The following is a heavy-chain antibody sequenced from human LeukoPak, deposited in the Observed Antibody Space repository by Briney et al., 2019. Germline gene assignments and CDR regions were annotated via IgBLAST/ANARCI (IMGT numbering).Heavy chain of an antibody. CDR2: ISSSSSTI. CDR3: ARDSSSFAFDI. CDR1: GFTFSSYG. D-gene: IGHD6-6*01. Sequence: GGSLRLSCAASGFTFSSYGMHWVRQAPGEGLEWVSYISSSSSTIYYADSVKGRFTISRDNAKNSLYLQMNSLRAEDTAVYYCARDSSSFAFDIWGQGTMVTVSS. V-gene: IGHV3-48*04. J-gene: IGHJ3*02.